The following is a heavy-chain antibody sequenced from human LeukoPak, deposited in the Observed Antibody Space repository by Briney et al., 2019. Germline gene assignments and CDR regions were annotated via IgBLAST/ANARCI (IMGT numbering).Heavy chain of an antibody. V-gene: IGHV3-23*01. J-gene: IGHJ4*02. D-gene: IGHD6-19*01. Sequence: GGSLRLSCAASGLHFSGTAMSWVRQAPGKGLEWVSAISHDGMNAYYADSVKGRFTISRDNSKKTVALEMSSLTAADTGVNYCAKDGAQYRSGPASDRRGQGALVTVSP. CDR3: AKDGAQYRSGPASDR. CDR2: ISHDGMNA. CDR1: GLHFSGTA.